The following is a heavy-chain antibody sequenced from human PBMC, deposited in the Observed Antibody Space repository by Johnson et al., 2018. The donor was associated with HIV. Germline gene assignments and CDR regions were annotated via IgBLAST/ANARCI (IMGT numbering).Heavy chain of an antibody. Sequence: QVQLVESGGGVVQPGRSLRLSCAASGFTFSSYGMHWVRQAPGKGLEWVSGISWNSGSIGYADSVKGRFTISRDNSKNTLYLQMNSLRAEDTAVYYCAKDLFTEREDDVCDVWGQGTMVTVSS. V-gene: IGHV3-NL1*01. D-gene: IGHD1-26*01. CDR1: GFTFSSYG. J-gene: IGHJ3*01. CDR3: AKDLFTEREDDVCDV. CDR2: ISWNSGSI.